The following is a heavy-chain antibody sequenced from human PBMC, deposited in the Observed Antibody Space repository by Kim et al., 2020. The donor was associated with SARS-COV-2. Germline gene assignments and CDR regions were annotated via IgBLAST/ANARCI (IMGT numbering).Heavy chain of an antibody. J-gene: IGHJ5*02. Sequence: ADSVKGRFTISIDKAKNLLYLQMNSLRDDDTAVYYCASSDYSRSSNWFDPWGQGTLVSVSS. V-gene: IGHV3-48*02. CDR3: ASSDYSRSSNWFDP. D-gene: IGHD6-6*01.